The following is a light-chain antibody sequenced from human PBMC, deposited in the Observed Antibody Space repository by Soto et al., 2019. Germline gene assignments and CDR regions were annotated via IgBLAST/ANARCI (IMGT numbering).Light chain of an antibody. J-gene: IGKJ3*01. V-gene: IGKV3-20*01. Sequence: EIVLTQSPGTLSLSPGERATLSCRASQSVSSSFLAWYQQKPGQAPRLLIYGASGRATGIPDRFSGSGSGTDFTLTISSLQPEDVATYYCQKSHSIPHTFGPGTKVDIK. CDR2: GAS. CDR1: QSVSSSF. CDR3: QKSHSIPHT.